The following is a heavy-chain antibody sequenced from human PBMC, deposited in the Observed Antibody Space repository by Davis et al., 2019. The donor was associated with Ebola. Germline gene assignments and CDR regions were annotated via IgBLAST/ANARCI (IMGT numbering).Heavy chain of an antibody. CDR2: INAIFGTA. Sequence: SVKVSCKASAGNFSSYAISWVRQAPGQGLEWMGGINAIFGTANYAQKFQGRVTITADESTSTAYMGLSSLRSEDTAVYYCARVRGIYGDYDYFDYWGQGTLVTVSS. J-gene: IGHJ4*02. V-gene: IGHV1-69*13. CDR3: ARVRGIYGDYDYFDY. CDR1: AGNFSSYA. D-gene: IGHD4-17*01.